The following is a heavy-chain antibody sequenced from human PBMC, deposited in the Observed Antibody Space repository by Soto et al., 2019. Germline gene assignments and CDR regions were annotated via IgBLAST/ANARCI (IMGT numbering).Heavy chain of an antibody. CDR3: AREKHPWVAVPVRQLKSTWWFDA. Sequence: SETLSLTCGVYGESFSVYYWSWIRQPPGKGLEWIGEINHSGSTNYNPSLKSRVTISVDTSKNHLSLKLSSVTAADTAVYYCAREKHPWVAVPVRQLKSTWWFDAWGQGTLVSVAS. D-gene: IGHD6-19*01. J-gene: IGHJ5*02. CDR2: INHSGST. V-gene: IGHV4-34*01. CDR1: GESFSVYY.